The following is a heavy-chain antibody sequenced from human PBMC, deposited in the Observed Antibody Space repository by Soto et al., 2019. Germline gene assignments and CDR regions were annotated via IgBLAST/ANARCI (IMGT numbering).Heavy chain of an antibody. D-gene: IGHD6-19*01. V-gene: IGHV4-59*08. CDR3: AGSTGWYWFDP. CDR2: IYYSGRT. CDR1: GGSISSYY. J-gene: IGHJ5*02. Sequence: SETLSLTCTVSGGSISSYYWSWIRQPPGKGLEWIASIYYSGRTNYNPSLKSRVTVSVDTSKNQFSLKLSSVTAADTAVYYCAGSTGWYWFDPWGQGTLVTVSS.